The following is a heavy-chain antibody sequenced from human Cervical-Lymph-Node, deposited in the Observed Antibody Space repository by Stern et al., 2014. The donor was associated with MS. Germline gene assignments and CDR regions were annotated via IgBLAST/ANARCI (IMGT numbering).Heavy chain of an antibody. CDR3: ARDRASGTTIRVGMDV. J-gene: IGHJ6*02. CDR2: IWYDGSNK. Sequence: MQLVESGGGVVQPGRSLRLSCAASGFTFSSYGMHWVRQAPGKGLEWVAVIWYDGSNKYYADSVKGRFTISRDNSKNTLYLQMNSLRAEDTAVYYCARDRASGTTIRVGMDVWGQGTTVTVSS. V-gene: IGHV3-33*01. D-gene: IGHD3-10*01. CDR1: GFTFSSYG.